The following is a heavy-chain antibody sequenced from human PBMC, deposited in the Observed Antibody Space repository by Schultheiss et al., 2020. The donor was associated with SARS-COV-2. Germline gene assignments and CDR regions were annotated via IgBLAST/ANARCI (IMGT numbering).Heavy chain of an antibody. J-gene: IGHJ4*02. CDR2: IYYSGST. D-gene: IGHD2-2*01. Sequence: SETLSLTCTVSGGSISSSNWWSWVRQPPGKGLEWIGYIYYSGSTNYNPSLKSRVTISVDTSKNQFSLKLSSVTAADTAVYYCARGGAVVPKPWGQGTLVTVSS. CDR1: GGSISSSNW. CDR3: ARGGAVVPKP. V-gene: IGHV4-4*02.